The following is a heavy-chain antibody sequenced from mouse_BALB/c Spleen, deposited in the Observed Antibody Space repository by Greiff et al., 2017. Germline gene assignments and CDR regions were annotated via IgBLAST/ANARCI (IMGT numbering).Heavy chain of an antibody. D-gene: IGHD5-1*01. CDR2: FYPGSGSI. Sequence: VKLMESGAGLVKPGASVKLSCKASGYTFTEYIIHWVKQRSGQGLEWIGWFYPGSGSIKYNEKFKDKATLTADKSSSTVYMELSRLTSEDSAVYFCARHEERTYGFAYWGQGTLVTVSA. J-gene: IGHJ3*01. CDR1: GYTFTEYI. CDR3: ARHEERTYGFAY. V-gene: IGHV1-62-2*01.